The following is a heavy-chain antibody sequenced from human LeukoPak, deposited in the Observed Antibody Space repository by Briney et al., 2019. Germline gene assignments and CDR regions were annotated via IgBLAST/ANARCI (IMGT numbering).Heavy chain of an antibody. D-gene: IGHD4-17*01. J-gene: IGHJ4*02. CDR3: AREGLRFGFDY. CDR1: GFTFSSYS. Sequence: GGSLRLFCAASGFTFSSYSMNWVRQAPGKGLEWVSYISSSSSTIYYADSVKGRFTISRDNAKNSLYLQMNSLRAEDTAVYYCAREGLRFGFDYWGQGTLVTVSS. CDR2: ISSSSSTI. V-gene: IGHV3-48*04.